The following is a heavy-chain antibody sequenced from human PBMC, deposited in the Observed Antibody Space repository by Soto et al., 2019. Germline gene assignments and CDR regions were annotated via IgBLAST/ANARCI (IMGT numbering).Heavy chain of an antibody. CDR2: IYYSGST. CDR1: GGSISSGGYY. CDR3: ARELRGYSGYDIIDY. J-gene: IGHJ4*02. V-gene: IGHV4-31*03. D-gene: IGHD5-12*01. Sequence: SETLSLTCTVSGGSISSGGYYWSWIRQHPGKGLEWIGYIYYSGSTYYNPSLKSRVTISVDTSKNQFSLKLSSVTAADTAVYYCARELRGYSGYDIIDYWGQGTLVTVSS.